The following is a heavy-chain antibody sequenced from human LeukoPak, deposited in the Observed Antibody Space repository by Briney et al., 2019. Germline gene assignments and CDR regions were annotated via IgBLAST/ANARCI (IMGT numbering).Heavy chain of an antibody. J-gene: IGHJ4*02. CDR3: AKRWDRGSGVFDY. CDR1: GGSISSYY. D-gene: IGHD3-10*01. V-gene: IGHV4-59*08. CDR2: IYYSGST. Sequence: SETLSLTCTVSGGSISSYYWSWIRQPPGKGLEWIGYIYYSGSTNYNPSLKSRVTISLDTSKNQFSLSLISVTAADTAVYYCAKRWDRGSGVFDYWGQGTLVTVDS.